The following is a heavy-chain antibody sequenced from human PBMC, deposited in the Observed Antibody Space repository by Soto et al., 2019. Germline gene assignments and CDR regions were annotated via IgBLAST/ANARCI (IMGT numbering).Heavy chain of an antibody. V-gene: IGHV1-18*01. J-gene: IGHJ6*02. CDR2: ISAYNGNT. CDR1: GYTFTSYG. CDR3: GLFRRSPACYGMDV. Sequence: QVQLVQSGAEVKKPGASVKVSCKASGYTFTSYGISWVRQAPGQGLEWMGWISAYNGNTNYAQKPQGRVTMTTDTSTSTAYMELRSLRSDDTAVYYCGLFRRSPACYGMDVWGQGTTVTVSS. D-gene: IGHD2-15*01.